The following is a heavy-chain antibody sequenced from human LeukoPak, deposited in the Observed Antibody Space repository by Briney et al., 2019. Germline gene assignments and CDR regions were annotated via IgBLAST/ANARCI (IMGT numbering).Heavy chain of an antibody. CDR2: ISSSGGTT. Sequence: AGGSLRLSCAASGFTFSSYEMNWVRQAPRKGLEWVSYISSSGGTTFYADSVQGRFTISRDNAKNSLYLQMNSLRGEDTAVYYCAGDRWGSNYFDYWGQGTLVTVSS. CDR1: GFTFSSYE. J-gene: IGHJ4*02. V-gene: IGHV3-48*03. CDR3: AGDRWGSNYFDY. D-gene: IGHD3-16*01.